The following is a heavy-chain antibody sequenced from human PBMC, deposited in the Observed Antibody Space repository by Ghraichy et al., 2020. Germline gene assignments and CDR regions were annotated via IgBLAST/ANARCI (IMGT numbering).Heavy chain of an antibody. J-gene: IGHJ4*02. D-gene: IGHD5-18*01. CDR2: IYYSGST. V-gene: IGHV4-39*07. CDR1: GGSISSSSYY. CDR3: ARGGWGYSYGYENYVHY. Sequence: SETLSLTCTVSGGSISSSSYYWGWIRQPPGKGLEWIGSIYYSGSTYYNPSLKSRVTISVDTSKNQFSLKLCSVTAADTAVYYCARGGWGYSYGYENYVHYWGRGTLVSDPS.